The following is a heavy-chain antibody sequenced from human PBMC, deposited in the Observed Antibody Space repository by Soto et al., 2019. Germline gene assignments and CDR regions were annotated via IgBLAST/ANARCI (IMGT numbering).Heavy chain of an antibody. J-gene: IGHJ6*03. V-gene: IGHV3-73*01. D-gene: IGHD3-3*01. CDR2: ISSKGNNYAT. Sequence: VQLVESGGGLVQPGGSLKLSCAASGFTFSGSALHWVRQASGKGLEWVGRISSKGNNYATAYGASLKGRFTISRDESKNTAYLQMNSLNTEDTAVYYCSRQASDFWSGKPQYYMDVWGKGTTVTVSS. CDR1: GFTFSGSA. CDR3: SRQASDFWSGKPQYYMDV.